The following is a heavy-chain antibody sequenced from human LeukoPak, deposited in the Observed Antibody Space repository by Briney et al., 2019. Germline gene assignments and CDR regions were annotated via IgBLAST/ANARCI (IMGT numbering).Heavy chain of an antibody. V-gene: IGHV3-21*01. J-gene: IGHJ6*02. CDR3: ARDVGEWFGEFGYYYYGMDV. D-gene: IGHD3-10*01. CDR1: GFTFSSYS. Sequence: GGSLRLSCAASGFTFSSYSMNWVRQAPGKGLEWVSSISSSSSYIYYADSVKGRFTISRDNAKNSLYLQMNSLRAEDTAVYYCARDVGEWFGEFGYYYYGMDVWGQGTTVTVSS. CDR2: ISSSSSYI.